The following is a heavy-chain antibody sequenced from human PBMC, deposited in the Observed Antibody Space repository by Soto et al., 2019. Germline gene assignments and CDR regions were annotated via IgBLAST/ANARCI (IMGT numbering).Heavy chain of an antibody. CDR3: VRRVLS. D-gene: IGHD3-10*01. J-gene: IGHJ1*01. V-gene: IGHV4-31*03. CDR1: GGSISSGGYY. CDR2: IHHSGST. Sequence: QVQLQESGPGLVKASQTLSLTCNVSGGSISSGGYYLTWIRQHPGKGLEWIGNIHHSGSTFYNPSLKSRVAISVDTSKNQFSLKLSSVTAADTAVYFCVRRVLSWGQGTLVTVSS.